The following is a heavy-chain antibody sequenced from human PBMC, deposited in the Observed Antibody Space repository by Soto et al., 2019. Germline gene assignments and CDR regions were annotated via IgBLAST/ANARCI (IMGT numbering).Heavy chain of an antibody. CDR1: GYTFTGYY. J-gene: IGHJ6*02. CDR3: VMDIVVVPAAPGPYGMDV. V-gene: IGHV1-2*02. Sequence: GASVKVSCKASGYTFTGYYMHWLRQSPGQGLEWMGWINPNSGGTNYAQKFQGRVTMTRDTSISTAYMELSRLRSDDTAVYYCVMDIVVVPAAPGPYGMDVWGQGTTVTVSS. CDR2: INPNSGGT. D-gene: IGHD2-2*03.